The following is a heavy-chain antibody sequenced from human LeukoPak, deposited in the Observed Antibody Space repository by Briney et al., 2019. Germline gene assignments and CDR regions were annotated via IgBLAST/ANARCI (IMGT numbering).Heavy chain of an antibody. D-gene: IGHD3-10*01. CDR3: ARDAREVLLWFGEFFP. J-gene: IGHJ5*02. CDR2: MNPNSGNT. V-gene: IGHV1-8*03. Sequence: ASVKVSCKASGYTFTSYDINWVRQATGQGLEWMGWMNPNSGNTGYAQKFQGRVTITRNTSISTAYMELSSLRSEDTAVYYCARDAREVLLWFGEFFPWGQGTLVTVSS. CDR1: GYTFTSYD.